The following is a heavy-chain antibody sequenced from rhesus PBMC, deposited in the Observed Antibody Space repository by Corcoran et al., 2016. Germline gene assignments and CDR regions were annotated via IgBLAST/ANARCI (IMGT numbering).Heavy chain of an antibody. CDR3: ARMTTNDAFDF. D-gene: IGHD4-11*01. V-gene: IGHV4S9*01. CDR2: IYGNSAST. CDR1: GGSISESFY. J-gene: IGHJ3*01. Sequence: QVQLQESGPGLVKPSETLSLTCTVSGGSISESFYWNWIRQPPGKGLEWIGNIYGNSASTYSNSSLKTRVTISKDTSKNQFFLELSSVTAADTAVYYCARMTTNDAFDFWGQGLRVAVSS.